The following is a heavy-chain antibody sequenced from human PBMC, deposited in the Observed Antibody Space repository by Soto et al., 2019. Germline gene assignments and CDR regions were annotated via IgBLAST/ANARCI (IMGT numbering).Heavy chain of an antibody. Sequence: PGGSLRLSCAASGFTFSSYSMNWVRQAPGKGLEWVSSISSSSSYIYYADSVKGRFTISRDNAKNSLYLQMNSLRAEDTAVYYCASFAGYFDWLSPFDYWGQGTLVTVSS. CDR3: ASFAGYFDWLSPFDY. D-gene: IGHD3-9*01. V-gene: IGHV3-21*01. CDR2: ISSSSSYI. J-gene: IGHJ4*02. CDR1: GFTFSSYS.